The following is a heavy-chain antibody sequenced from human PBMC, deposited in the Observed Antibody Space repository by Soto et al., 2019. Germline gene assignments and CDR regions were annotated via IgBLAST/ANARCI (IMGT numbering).Heavy chain of an antibody. J-gene: IGHJ4*02. CDR1: GFTFSSYD. Sequence: EVQLVESGGGLVQPGGSLRLSCAASGFTFSSYDMHWVRQATGKGLEWVSAIGTAGYTYYPGSVKGRFTISRENAKNSLYLQMNSLRAGDTAVYYCARFGVGQLYDYWVQGTLVTVAS. CDR2: IGTAGYT. D-gene: IGHD6-13*01. V-gene: IGHV3-13*04. CDR3: ARFGVGQLYDY.